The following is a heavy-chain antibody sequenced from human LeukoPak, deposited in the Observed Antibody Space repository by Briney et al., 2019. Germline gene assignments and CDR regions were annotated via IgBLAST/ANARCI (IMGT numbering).Heavy chain of an antibody. CDR1: GYTFTNYG. J-gene: IGHJ4*02. CDR2: ISAYNGNT. V-gene: IGHV1-18*01. Sequence: ASVKVSCKASGYTFTNYGISWVRQAPGQGLEWMGWISAYNGNTNYAQNLQGRFTMTTDTSTSTAYMELRSLRSDDTAVYYCARDNRDYDFWSGYWDFDYWGQGTLVTVSS. D-gene: IGHD3-3*01. CDR3: ARDNRDYDFWSGYWDFDY.